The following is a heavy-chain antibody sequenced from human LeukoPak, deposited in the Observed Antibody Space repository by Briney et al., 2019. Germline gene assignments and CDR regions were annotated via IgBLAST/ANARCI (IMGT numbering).Heavy chain of an antibody. Sequence: ASVKVSCKASSYTFTSYGISWVRQAPGQGLEWMGWISAYNGKTNYAQKFQGGVTMTTDTSTNTAYMELRNLISDDTAVYFCARDGPDYGDYINFDYWGQGTLVTVSS. V-gene: IGHV1-18*01. CDR3: ARDGPDYGDYINFDY. CDR2: ISAYNGKT. D-gene: IGHD4-17*01. CDR1: SYTFTSYG. J-gene: IGHJ4*02.